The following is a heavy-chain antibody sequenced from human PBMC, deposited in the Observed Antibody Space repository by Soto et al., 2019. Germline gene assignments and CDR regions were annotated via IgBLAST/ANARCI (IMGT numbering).Heavy chain of an antibody. CDR3: ARTTGTSWGYYYYYMDV. V-gene: IGHV4-59*08. D-gene: IGHD1-1*01. J-gene: IGHJ6*03. Sequence: PSETLSLTCTVSGGSISSYYRSWIRQPPGKGLEWIGYIYYSGSTNYNPSLKSRVTISVDTSKNQFSLKLSSVTAADTAVYYCARTTGTSWGYYYYYMDVWGKGTTVTVSS. CDR2: IYYSGST. CDR1: GGSISSYY.